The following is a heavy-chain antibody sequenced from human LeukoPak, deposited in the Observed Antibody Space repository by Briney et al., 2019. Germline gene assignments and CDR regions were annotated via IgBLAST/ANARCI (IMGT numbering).Heavy chain of an antibody. Sequence: ASVKVSCKASGYTFTGYYMHWVRQAPGQGLEWMGWINPNSGGTNYARKFQGRVTMTRDTSISTAYMELSRLRSDDTAVYYCARVDGDYDGNYYYYYGMDVWGQGTTVTVSS. CDR2: INPNSGGT. J-gene: IGHJ6*02. CDR3: ARVDGDYDGNYYYYYGMDV. CDR1: GYTFTGYY. V-gene: IGHV1-2*02. D-gene: IGHD4-23*01.